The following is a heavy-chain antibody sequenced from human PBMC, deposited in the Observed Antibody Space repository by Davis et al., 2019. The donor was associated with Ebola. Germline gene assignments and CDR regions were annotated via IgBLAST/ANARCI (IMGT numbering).Heavy chain of an antibody. J-gene: IGHJ4*02. V-gene: IGHV1-18*04. CDR1: GYTFTSYG. Sequence: ASVKVSCKASGYTFTSYGITWVRQAPGQGLEWMGWINPHNGNTNYAQNVQGRVTMTTDTSTNTAYMEVRGLRSDDTAVYYCARDGSVAAIELDYWGQGTLVTVSS. D-gene: IGHD2-2*02. CDR3: ARDGSVAAIELDY. CDR2: INPHNGNT.